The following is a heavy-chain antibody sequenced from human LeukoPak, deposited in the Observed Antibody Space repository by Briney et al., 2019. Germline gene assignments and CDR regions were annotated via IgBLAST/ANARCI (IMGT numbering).Heavy chain of an antibody. CDR2: IYYSGST. CDR3: ARDKVITMVRGAPTEYYFDS. CDR1: GGSISSYY. Sequence: PSETLSLTCTVSGGSISSYYWSWIRQPPGKGLEWIGYIYYSGSTNYNPSLKSRVTISVDTSKNQFSLKLSSVTAADTAVYYCARDKVITMVRGAPTEYYFDSWGQGTLVTVPS. J-gene: IGHJ4*02. V-gene: IGHV4-59*01. D-gene: IGHD3-10*01.